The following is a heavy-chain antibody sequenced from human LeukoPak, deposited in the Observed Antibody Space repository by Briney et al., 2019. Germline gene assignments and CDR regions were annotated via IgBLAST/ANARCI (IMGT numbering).Heavy chain of an antibody. CDR2: IYTSGST. CDR3: ARTGHYYDSSGYSRWFDP. V-gene: IGHV4-4*07. D-gene: IGHD3-22*01. J-gene: IGHJ5*02. Sequence: SETLSLTCTVSGGSISSYYWSWIRQPAGKGLEWIGRIYTSGSTNYNPSLKSRVTMSVDTSKNQFSLKLSSVTAADTAVYYCARTGHYYDSSGYSRWFDPWGQGTLVTVSS. CDR1: GGSISSYY.